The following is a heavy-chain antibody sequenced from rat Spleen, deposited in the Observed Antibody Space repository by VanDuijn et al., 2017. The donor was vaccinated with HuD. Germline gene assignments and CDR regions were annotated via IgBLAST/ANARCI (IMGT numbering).Heavy chain of an antibody. D-gene: IGHD1-2*01. Sequence: EVQLVESGGGLVQPGRSLRLSCAASGFIFTDYYMAWVRQAPTTGLEWVASVSYDGSWTHYRDSVKGRFTISRDNGKSILYLQMDSLRSEDTATYYCSRPYSSPLYFDYWGQGVMLTVSS. V-gene: IGHV5-20*01. J-gene: IGHJ2*01. CDR1: GFIFTDYY. CDR3: SRPYSSPLYFDY. CDR2: VSYDGSWT.